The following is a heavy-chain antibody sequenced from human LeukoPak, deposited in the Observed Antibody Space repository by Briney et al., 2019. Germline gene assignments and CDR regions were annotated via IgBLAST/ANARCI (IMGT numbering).Heavy chain of an antibody. CDR2: MNPNSGNT. J-gene: IGHJ6*02. CDR3: ARKKARITIFGGDYGMDV. D-gene: IGHD3-3*01. V-gene: IGHV1-8*02. CDR1: GYTFTGYY. Sequence: ASVKVSCKASGYTFTGYYMHWVRQAPGQGLEWMGWMNPNSGNTGYAQKFQGRVTMTRNTSISTAYMELSSLRSEDTAVYYCARKKARITIFGGDYGMDVWGQGTTVTVSS.